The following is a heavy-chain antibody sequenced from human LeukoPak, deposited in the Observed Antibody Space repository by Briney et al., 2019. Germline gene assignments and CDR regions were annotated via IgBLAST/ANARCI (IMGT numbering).Heavy chain of an antibody. V-gene: IGHV3-48*01. CDR1: GFTFSSYS. CDR3: ARGDLGSGSYFGYFDY. Sequence: GGSLRLSCAASGFTFSSYSMNWVRQAPGKGLEWVSYISSSSSTIYYADSVKGRFTISRDNAKNSLYLQMNSLRAEDTAVYYCARGDLGSGSYFGYFDYWGQGTLVTVSS. J-gene: IGHJ4*02. CDR2: ISSSSSTI. D-gene: IGHD1-26*01.